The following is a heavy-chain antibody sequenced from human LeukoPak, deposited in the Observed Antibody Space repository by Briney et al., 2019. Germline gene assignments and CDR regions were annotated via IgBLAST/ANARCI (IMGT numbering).Heavy chain of an antibody. D-gene: IGHD5-18*01. CDR2: IYYSGST. V-gene: IGHV4-39*07. J-gene: IGHJ4*02. Sequence: KPSETLSLTCTVSGGSISSSSYYWGWIRQPPGKGLEWIGSIYYSGSTYYNPSLKSRVTISVDTSKNQFSLKLSSVTAADTAVYYCARDPSGYSYGFYFDYWGQGTLVTVSS. CDR1: GGSISSSSYY. CDR3: ARDPSGYSYGFYFDY.